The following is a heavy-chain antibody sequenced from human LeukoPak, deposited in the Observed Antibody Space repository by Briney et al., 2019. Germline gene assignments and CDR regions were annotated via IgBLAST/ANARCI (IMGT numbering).Heavy chain of an antibody. Sequence: GGSLKLSCSTSGFTFSDSAMHWVRQAPRKGLEWVGHIRSKAQNYATAYAASVRGRFTISRDDSKNTAYLQMNSLKTEDTAVYYCSGWKGGDDCWGQGALVTVSS. CDR1: GFTFSDSA. CDR2: IRSKAQNYAT. V-gene: IGHV3-73*01. D-gene: IGHD1-1*01. CDR3: SGWKGGDDC. J-gene: IGHJ4*02.